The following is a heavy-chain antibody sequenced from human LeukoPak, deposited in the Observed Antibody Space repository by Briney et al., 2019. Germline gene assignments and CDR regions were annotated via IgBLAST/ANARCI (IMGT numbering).Heavy chain of an antibody. CDR1: GGSISSYY. CDR2: IYTSGST. V-gene: IGHV4-4*07. Sequence: SQTLSLTCTVSGGSISSYYWSWIRQPAGKGLEWIGRIYTSGSTNYNPSLKSRVTMSVDTSKNQFSLKLSSVAASDTAVYYCARSYSSSSPSVYRGQGTLVTVSS. CDR3: ARSYSSSSPSVY. J-gene: IGHJ4*02. D-gene: IGHD6-6*01.